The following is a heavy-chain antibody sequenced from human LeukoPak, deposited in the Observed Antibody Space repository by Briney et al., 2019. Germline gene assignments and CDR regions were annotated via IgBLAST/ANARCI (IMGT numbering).Heavy chain of an antibody. Sequence: PGGSLRLSCAASGFIFSHHGMHWVRQAPGKGLEWVAVIWSDATNRFYADSVKGRFTISRDNSQNTVSLQMNSLRVKDTAIYYCARDAQRGFDYSSSLKNWGHGTLVTVSS. J-gene: IGHJ4*01. CDR1: GFIFSHHG. V-gene: IGHV3-33*01. CDR3: ARDAQRGFDYSSSLKN. D-gene: IGHD4-11*01. CDR2: IWSDATNR.